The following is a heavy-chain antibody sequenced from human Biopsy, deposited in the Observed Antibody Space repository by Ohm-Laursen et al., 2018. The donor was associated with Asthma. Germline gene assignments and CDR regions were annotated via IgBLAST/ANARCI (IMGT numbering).Heavy chain of an antibody. J-gene: IGHJ6*02. CDR2: ISYDGRET. CDR3: TRDRFYNSVTSESFYYGVDV. D-gene: IGHD2-21*02. V-gene: IGHV3-30*03. CDR1: GFRFPIYG. Sequence: SLRLSCAASGFRFPIYGMHWVRQGPGKGPEWVALISYDGRETGYVDSVKGRFTISRDNFRNTVHLQISSLRPEDSAVYYCTRDRFYNSVTSESFYYGVDVWGQGTTVTVSS.